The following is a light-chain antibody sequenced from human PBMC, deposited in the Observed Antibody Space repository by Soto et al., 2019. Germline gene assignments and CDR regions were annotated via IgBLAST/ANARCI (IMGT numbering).Light chain of an antibody. Sequence: DIVMTQSPDSLAVSLGERATINCKSSQSVLYSSKNKTYLTWYQQKPGQPPKLLIYWASTRESGVPDRFSGSGSGTDFTLTISSLQAEDVAVYYCQQYYSTPWTFGQGTKVEIK. J-gene: IGKJ1*01. CDR1: QSVLYSSKNKTY. CDR2: WAS. V-gene: IGKV4-1*01. CDR3: QQYYSTPWT.